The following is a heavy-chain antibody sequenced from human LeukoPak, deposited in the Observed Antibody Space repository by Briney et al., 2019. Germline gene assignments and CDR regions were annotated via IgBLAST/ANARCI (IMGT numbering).Heavy chain of an antibody. CDR2: INPNSGGT. D-gene: IGHD1-26*01. Sequence: ASVKVSCKASGYTFTGYYKHWVRQAPGQGLEWMGWINPNSGGTNYAQKFQGRVTMTRDTSISTAYMELSGLRSDDTAVYYCARELQSGTYSEYYFDYWGQGILVTVSS. CDR3: ARELQSGTYSEYYFDY. CDR1: GYTFTGYY. J-gene: IGHJ4*02. V-gene: IGHV1-2*02.